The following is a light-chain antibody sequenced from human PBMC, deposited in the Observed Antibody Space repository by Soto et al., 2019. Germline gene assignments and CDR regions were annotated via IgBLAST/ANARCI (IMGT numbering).Light chain of an antibody. CDR3: QQSGDSQWT. J-gene: IGKJ1*01. CDR1: QTVNSN. V-gene: IGKV3D-15*01. Sequence: EVVMTQSPATLSVSPGERATLSCRASQTVNSNLAWYQQKPGQAPRLLIYGASSRATGIPDRFSGSGSGMDFTLTISSLAPEDFAVYYCQQSGDSQWTFGQGTKVAI. CDR2: GAS.